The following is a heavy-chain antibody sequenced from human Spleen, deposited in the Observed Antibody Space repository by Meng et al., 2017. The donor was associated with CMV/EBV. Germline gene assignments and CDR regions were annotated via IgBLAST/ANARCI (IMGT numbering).Heavy chain of an antibody. CDR1: GGTFSSYA. V-gene: IGHV1-2*02. CDR2: IIPNSGGT. CDR3: ARPSRGGGYSYGYRY. Sequence: SGGTFSSYAISWVRQAPGQGLEWMGGIIPNSGGTNYAKKFQGRVTLTGDTSISTVYMELSRLTSDDTAMYYCARPSRGGGYSYGYRYWGQGTLVTVSS. D-gene: IGHD5-18*01. J-gene: IGHJ4*02.